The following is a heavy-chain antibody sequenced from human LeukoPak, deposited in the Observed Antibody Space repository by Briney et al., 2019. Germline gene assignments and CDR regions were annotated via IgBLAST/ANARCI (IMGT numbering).Heavy chain of an antibody. D-gene: IGHD3-22*01. Sequence: GESLKISCKGSGYSFTSYWIGWVRQMPGKGLEWMGIIYPGDSDTRYSPSFQGQVTISADKSISTAYLQWSSLKASDTAVYYCARRQMEYYYDSSGYYLDYWGQGTLVTVSS. CDR2: IYPGDSDT. CDR3: ARRQMEYYYDSSGYYLDY. V-gene: IGHV5-51*01. CDR1: GYSFTSYW. J-gene: IGHJ4*02.